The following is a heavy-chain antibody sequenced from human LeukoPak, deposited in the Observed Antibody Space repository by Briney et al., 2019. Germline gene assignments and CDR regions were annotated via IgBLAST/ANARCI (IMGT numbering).Heavy chain of an antibody. D-gene: IGHD5-18*01. CDR2: IYYSGST. CDR3: AKGAGGFSYYNWFDP. V-gene: IGHV4-39*07. J-gene: IGHJ5*02. Sequence: PSETLSLTCTVSGGSISSSSYYWGWIRQPPGKGLEWIGSIYYSGSTYYNPSLKSRVTISVATSKNQFSLKLASVTAADTAIYYCAKGAGGFSYYNWFDPWGQGTLVTVSS. CDR1: GGSISSSSYY.